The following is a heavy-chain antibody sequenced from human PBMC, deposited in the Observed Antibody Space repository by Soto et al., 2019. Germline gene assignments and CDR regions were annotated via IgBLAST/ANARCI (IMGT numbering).Heavy chain of an antibody. J-gene: IGHJ4*02. CDR1: GYTFTKYY. Sequence: ASVMVSCKASGYTFTKYYVLWVRQAPGQGLEWVGRINPNTGGTNYAQKFQDRVTMTRDTSITTAYMELSRLRSDDTAVYYCARQLAYCGGDCYTEPIDYWGQGTQVTVSS. CDR3: ARQLAYCGGDCYTEPIDY. V-gene: IGHV1-2*06. CDR2: INPNTGGT. D-gene: IGHD2-21*02.